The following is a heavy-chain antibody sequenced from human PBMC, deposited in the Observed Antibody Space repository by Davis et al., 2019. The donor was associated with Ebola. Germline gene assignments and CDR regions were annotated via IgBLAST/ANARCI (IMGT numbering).Heavy chain of an antibody. J-gene: IGHJ6*03. CDR2: INPNSGGT. V-gene: IGHV1-2*04. D-gene: IGHD3-3*01. CDR1: GYTFTGYY. CDR3: ARGPHSEYDFWSGYYTNHYYYYMDV. Sequence: ASVKVSCKASGYTFTGYYMHWVRQAPGQGLEWMGWINPNSGGTNYAQKFQGWVTMTRDTSISTAYMELSRLRSDDTAVYYCARGPHSEYDFWSGYYTNHYYYYMDVWGKGTTVTVSS.